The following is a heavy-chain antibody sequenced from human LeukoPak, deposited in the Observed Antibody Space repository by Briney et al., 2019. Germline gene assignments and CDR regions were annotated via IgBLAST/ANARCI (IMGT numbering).Heavy chain of an antibody. CDR3: AREGSGSYYMDFDY. Sequence: PGGSLRLSCAASGFTVSSNYMTWVRQAPGKGLEWVSVIYSDGTTYYEDSVKGRFTISRDNLKNILYLEMNSLRTEDTAVYYCAREGSGSYYMDFDYWGRGTLVTVSS. CDR2: IYSDGTT. CDR1: GFTVSSNY. V-gene: IGHV3-66*02. D-gene: IGHD1-26*01. J-gene: IGHJ4*02.